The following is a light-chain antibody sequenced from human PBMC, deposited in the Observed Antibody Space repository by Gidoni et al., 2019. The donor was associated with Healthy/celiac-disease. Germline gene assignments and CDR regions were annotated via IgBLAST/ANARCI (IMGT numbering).Light chain of an antibody. Sequence: IVMTKSPATLSVSQGERATISCRASQSVSSNLAWYQQKPGQAPRLLIYGASTRATGIPARFSGSGSGTEFTLTISSLQSEDFAVYYCQQYNNWPLTFGGGTKVEIK. J-gene: IGKJ4*01. CDR1: QSVSSN. CDR2: GAS. V-gene: IGKV3-15*01. CDR3: QQYNNWPLT.